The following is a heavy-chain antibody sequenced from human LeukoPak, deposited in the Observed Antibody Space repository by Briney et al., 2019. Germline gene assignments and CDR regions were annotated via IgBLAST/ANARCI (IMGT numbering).Heavy chain of an antibody. D-gene: IGHD5/OR15-5a*01. Sequence: SETLSLTCTVSGGSISSTGYYWDWIRQPPGKGLEWIGSIYYSETTYYNSSLKSRGTISLDTSKNQFSLSLKSVTAADTAVYYCARQVSDYYYYYIDVWGKGATVTVSS. CDR2: IYYSETT. CDR1: GGSISSTGYY. V-gene: IGHV4-39*01. J-gene: IGHJ6*03. CDR3: ARQVSDYYYYYIDV.